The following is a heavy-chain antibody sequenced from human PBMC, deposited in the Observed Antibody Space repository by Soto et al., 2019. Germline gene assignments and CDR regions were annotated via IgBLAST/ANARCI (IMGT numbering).Heavy chain of an antibody. V-gene: IGHV3-23*01. CDR3: AKCSKFTIFSPNDY. J-gene: IGHJ4*02. D-gene: IGHD3-3*01. CDR2: LSGNSGTT. CDR1: GFTFSTYA. Sequence: EVQVLESGGGLVQPGGSLRLSCAASGFTFSTYAMTWVRQAPGKGLEWVSALSGNSGTTYFADSVKGRFTISRDNSRNTVYLQMSSLRAEDTALYYCAKCSKFTIFSPNDYWGQGTLVTVSS.